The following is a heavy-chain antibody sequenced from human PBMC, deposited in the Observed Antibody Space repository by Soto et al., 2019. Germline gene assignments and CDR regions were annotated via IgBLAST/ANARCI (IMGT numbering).Heavy chain of an antibody. J-gene: IGHJ4*02. CDR2: ISYSGST. CDR1: GDSISSSNYY. CDR3: HYSVEY. D-gene: IGHD2-21*01. Sequence: QLQLQESGPGLVKHSETLSLTCTVSGDSISSSNYYWGWTRQPPGKGLEWIGSISYSGSTYYNPSLKSRGSISVDTSKNQFSLKPSSVTAADTAVYYCHYSVEYWGQGTLVTVSS. V-gene: IGHV4-39*01.